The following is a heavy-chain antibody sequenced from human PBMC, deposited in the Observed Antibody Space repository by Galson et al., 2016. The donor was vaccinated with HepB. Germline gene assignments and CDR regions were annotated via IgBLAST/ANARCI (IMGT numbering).Heavy chain of an antibody. CDR2: ISYDGTNK. D-gene: IGHD2-2*01. J-gene: IGHJ4*02. CDR1: GFIFRSYG. V-gene: IGHV3-30*18. CDR3: AKDAILACGTGCYADY. Sequence: SLRLSCAGSGFIFRSYGIHWVRQAPGKGLEWVAVISYDGTNKYYADSLKGRFTISRDNSKNTLYLQMNSLRAEDTAVYYCAKDAILACGTGCYADYWGQGTLVTVSA.